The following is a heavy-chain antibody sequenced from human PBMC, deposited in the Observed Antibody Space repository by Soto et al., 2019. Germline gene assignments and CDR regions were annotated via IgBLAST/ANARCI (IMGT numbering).Heavy chain of an antibody. V-gene: IGHV3-30*18. CDR2: ISYDGSNK. CDR3: AKGWSRIAAAGYFDY. CDR1: GFTFSSYG. J-gene: IGHJ4*02. D-gene: IGHD6-13*01. Sequence: QVQLVESGGGVVQPGRSLRLSCAASGFTFSSYGMHWVRQAPGKGLEWVAVISYDGSNKYYADSVKGRFTISRDNSKNTLYLQMNSLRAEDTAVYYCAKGWSRIAAAGYFDYWGRGTLVTVSS.